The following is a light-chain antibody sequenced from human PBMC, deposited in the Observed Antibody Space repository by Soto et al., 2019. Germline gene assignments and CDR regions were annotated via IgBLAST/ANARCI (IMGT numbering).Light chain of an antibody. CDR1: PSVLYTNNKNY. CDR2: WGS. V-gene: IGKV4-1*01. CDR3: QQYYNTPLT. Sequence: DFVMTQSPDSLAVSLGDRATINCKSSPSVLYTNNKNYLDWYQQQTGQPHNLLIYWGSTRESGVPDRFSGSGSGTDVTLTISSLQAEDVAVYYCQQYYNTPLTFGGGTKV. J-gene: IGKJ4*01.